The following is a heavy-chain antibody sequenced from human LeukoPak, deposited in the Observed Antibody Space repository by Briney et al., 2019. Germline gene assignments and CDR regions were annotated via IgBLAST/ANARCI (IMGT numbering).Heavy chain of an antibody. CDR3: ARLSAGSYWYFDL. CDR1: GGSITNYY. CDR2: VFYSGST. D-gene: IGHD1-1*01. V-gene: IGHV4-59*08. Sequence: PSETLSLTCSVSGGSITNYYWSWTRQPPGKGLEWIGYVFYSGSTNYSPSLKSRVTISVDKSKNQFSLKLSSVTAADTAVYYCARLSAGSYWYFDLWGRGTLVTVSS. J-gene: IGHJ2*01.